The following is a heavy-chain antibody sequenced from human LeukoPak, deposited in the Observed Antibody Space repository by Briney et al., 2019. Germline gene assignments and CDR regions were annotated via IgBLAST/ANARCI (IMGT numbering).Heavy chain of an antibody. CDR1: GYTFTSYG. CDR2: ISAYNGNT. Sequence: ASVKVSCKASGYTFTSYGISWVRQAPGQGLEWMGCISAYNGNTNYAQKLQGRVTMTTDTSTSTAYMELRSLRSDDTAVYYCARGTDPYYYVPAGYWGQGTLVTVSS. D-gene: IGHD3-10*02. CDR3: ARGTDPYYYVPAGY. J-gene: IGHJ4*02. V-gene: IGHV1-18*01.